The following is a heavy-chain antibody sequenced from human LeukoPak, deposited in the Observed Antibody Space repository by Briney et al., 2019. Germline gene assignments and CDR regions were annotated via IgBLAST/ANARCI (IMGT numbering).Heavy chain of an antibody. V-gene: IGHV4-30-2*01. Sequence: TSETLSLTCAVSGGSISSGGYSWSWIRQPPGKGLEWIGYIYHSGSTYYNPSLKSRVTISVDRSKNQFSLKLSSVTAADTAVYYCAMGEGPPNAFDIWGQGTMVTVSS. CDR3: AMGEGPPNAFDI. J-gene: IGHJ3*02. CDR1: GGSISSGGYS. CDR2: IYHSGST.